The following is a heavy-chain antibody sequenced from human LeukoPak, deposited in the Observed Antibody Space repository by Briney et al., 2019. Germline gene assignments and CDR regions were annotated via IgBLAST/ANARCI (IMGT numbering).Heavy chain of an antibody. Sequence: SETLSLTCAVYGGSFSGYYWSWIRQPPGKGLEWIGYIYYSGSTNYNPSLKSRVTISVDTSKNQFSLKLSSVTAADTAVYYCARGGLRYFDWSSGDAFDIWGQGTMVTVSS. CDR3: ARGGLRYFDWSSGDAFDI. J-gene: IGHJ3*02. D-gene: IGHD3-9*01. CDR2: IYYSGST. V-gene: IGHV4-59*01. CDR1: GGSFSGYY.